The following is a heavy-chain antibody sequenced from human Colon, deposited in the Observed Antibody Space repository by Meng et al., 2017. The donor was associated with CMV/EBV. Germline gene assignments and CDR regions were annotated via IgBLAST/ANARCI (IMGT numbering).Heavy chain of an antibody. CDR1: VGSVNGGSNY. CDR3: ARGGKIISSSDNDKWFDA. CDR2: ISYSGST. J-gene: IGHJ5*02. Sequence: SGTLSLTCTISVGSVNGGSNYWSWIRRPPGKGLEWIGYISYSGSTHYNPSLKSRVTMSVDLSKKQISLKVSSVTAADTAVYYCARGGKIISSSDNDKWFDAWGQGTLVTVSS. D-gene: IGHD3-16*01. V-gene: IGHV4-61*01.